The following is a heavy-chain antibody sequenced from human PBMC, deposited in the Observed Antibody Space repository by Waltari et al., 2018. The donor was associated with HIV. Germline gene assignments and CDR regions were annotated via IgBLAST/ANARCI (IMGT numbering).Heavy chain of an antibody. V-gene: IGHV3-7*01. J-gene: IGHJ4*02. CDR1: GFIFSGYW. CDR3: TTGGNY. CDR2: INQDGSTK. Sequence: EVQLVESGGGLVQPGGSLRLSCAASGFIFSGYWMNWVRQAPGKGLEWVANINQDGSTKRCVDSVEGLFTISRENAKNSLYLQMNSLRAEDTAVYYCTTGGNYWGQGTLVTVSS. D-gene: IGHD3-16*01.